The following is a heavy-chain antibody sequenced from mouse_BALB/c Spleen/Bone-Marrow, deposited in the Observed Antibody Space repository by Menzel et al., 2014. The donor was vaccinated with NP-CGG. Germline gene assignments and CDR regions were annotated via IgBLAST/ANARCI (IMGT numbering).Heavy chain of an antibody. J-gene: IGHJ2*01. CDR2: IYPGDDDT. CDR1: GYAFSIYW. Sequence: VQLVESGAELVRPGSSVKISCKASGYAFSIYWMNWVKQRPGQGLEWIGQIYPGDDDTDYNGKFKGKATLTADRSSSTAYMQLNSLTSEDSAVYFCARGEISIDYWGQGTTLTVSS. CDR3: ARGEISIDY. V-gene: IGHV1-80*01.